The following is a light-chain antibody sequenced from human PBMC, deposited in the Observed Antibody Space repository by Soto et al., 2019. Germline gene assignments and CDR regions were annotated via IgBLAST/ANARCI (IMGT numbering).Light chain of an antibody. Sequence: QSALTQPASVSGSPGQSITISCTGTSSDVGGYNYVSWYQQHPGKAPKLMIYDVSNRPSGVSNRFSGSKSGNTASLTISGLQAEDEADYYCSSYTSSSTLGVVFGGGTKL. CDR3: SSYTSSSTLGVV. J-gene: IGLJ2*01. CDR1: SSDVGGYNY. CDR2: DVS. V-gene: IGLV2-14*01.